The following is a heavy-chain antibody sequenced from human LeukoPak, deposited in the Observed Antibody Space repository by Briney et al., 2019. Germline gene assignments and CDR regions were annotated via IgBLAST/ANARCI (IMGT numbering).Heavy chain of an antibody. V-gene: IGHV4-59*08. CDR3: ARHGSYYDFWSGYPFDY. CDR2: IYYSGST. J-gene: IGHJ4*02. CDR1: GGSISSYY. D-gene: IGHD3-3*01. Sequence: SETLSLTCTVSGGSISSYYWSRIRQPPGKGLEWIGYIYYSGSTNYNPSLKSRVTISVDTSKNQSSLKLSSVTAADTAVYYCARHGSYYDFWSGYPFDYWGQGTLVTVSS.